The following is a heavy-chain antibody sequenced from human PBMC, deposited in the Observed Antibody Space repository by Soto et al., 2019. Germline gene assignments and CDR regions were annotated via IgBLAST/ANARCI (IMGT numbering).Heavy chain of an antibody. J-gene: IGHJ3*01. D-gene: IGHD5-12*01. CDR1: GFSFTNHA. CDR3: VREGRGSFDF. V-gene: IGHV3-23*01. Sequence: VGSLRLSCAASGFSFTNHAMNWVRQAPGKGLEWVSVIGGRGNSAYYADSVQGRFTISRDNSKNTLSLQMSSLTADDTAIYYCVREGRGSFDFWGRGTMVTVSS. CDR2: IGGRGNSA.